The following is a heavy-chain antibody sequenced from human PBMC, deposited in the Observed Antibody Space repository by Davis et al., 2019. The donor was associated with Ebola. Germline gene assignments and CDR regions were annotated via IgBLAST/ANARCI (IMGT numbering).Heavy chain of an antibody. V-gene: IGHV3-48*02. D-gene: IGHD1-26*01. CDR1: GFIFSGYS. J-gene: IGHJ4*02. Sequence: GESLKISCAASGFIFSGYSMNWVRQAPGKGLEWVSYIYTSGSTTYYADSVRGRFTVSRDNAKNSLYLQMNSLRDEDTAVYYCARIYSHHLDYWGQGTLVTVSA. CDR2: IYTSGSTT. CDR3: ARIYSHHLDY.